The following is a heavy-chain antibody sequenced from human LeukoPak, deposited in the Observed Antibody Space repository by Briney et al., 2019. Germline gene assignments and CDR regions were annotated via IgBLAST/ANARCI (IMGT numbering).Heavy chain of an antibody. CDR2: ISNTGSFI. J-gene: IGHJ5*02. Sequence: PGGSLRLSCAASGFTFSDYYMSWVRQAPGKGLEWVSYISNTGSFIYYADSVKGRFTISRDNAKNSLYLQMNSLRAKDTAVYYCARTKKGDGYNMYDWFDPWGQGTLVTVSS. V-gene: IGHV3-11*04. CDR3: ARTKKGDGYNMYDWFDP. D-gene: IGHD5-24*01. CDR1: GFTFSDYY.